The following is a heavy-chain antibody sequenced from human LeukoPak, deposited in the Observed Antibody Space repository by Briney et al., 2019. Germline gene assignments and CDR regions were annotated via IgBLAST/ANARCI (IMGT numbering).Heavy chain of an antibody. J-gene: IGHJ4*02. CDR3: ATGRWRSEGPEFDY. CDR1: GFTLSNYG. Sequence: GGSLRLSCAASGFTLSNYGMHWVRQAPGKGLEWVAVIWYDGSNKYYADSVKGRFTISRDNSKNTLYLQMNSLRAEDTAVYYCATGRWRSEGPEFDYWGQGTLVTVSS. CDR2: IWYDGSNK. D-gene: IGHD3-16*01. V-gene: IGHV3-33*01.